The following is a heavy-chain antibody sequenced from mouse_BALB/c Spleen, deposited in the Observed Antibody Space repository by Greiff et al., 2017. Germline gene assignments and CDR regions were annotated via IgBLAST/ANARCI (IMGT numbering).Heavy chain of an antibody. CDR3: ARGGAYFDS. CDR2: ISSGSSTI. Sequence: DVKLVESGGGLVQPGGSRKLSCAASGFTFSSFGLHWVRQAPEKGLEWVAYISSGSSTIYYADTVKGRFTISRDHPKNTLFLQMTSLRSENTAMYDCARGGAYFDSWGQGTTLTVSS. V-gene: IGHV5-17*02. J-gene: IGHJ2*01. CDR1: GFTFSSFG.